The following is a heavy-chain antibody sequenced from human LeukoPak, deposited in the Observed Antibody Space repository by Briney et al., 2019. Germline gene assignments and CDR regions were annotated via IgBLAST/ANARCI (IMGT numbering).Heavy chain of an antibody. CDR3: ARVNYGDYSNWFDP. J-gene: IGHJ5*02. CDR2: ISSSSSYI. V-gene: IGHV3-21*01. CDR1: GFTFSSYS. D-gene: IGHD4-17*01. Sequence: GGSLRLSCAASGFTFSSYSMNWVRQAPGKGLEWVSSISSSSSYIYYADSVKGRFTISRDNAKNSLYLQMNSLRAEDTAVYYCARVNYGDYSNWFDPWGQGTLVTVSS.